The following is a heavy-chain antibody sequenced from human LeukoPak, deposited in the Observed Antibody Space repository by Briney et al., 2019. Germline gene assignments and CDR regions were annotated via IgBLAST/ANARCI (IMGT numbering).Heavy chain of an antibody. D-gene: IGHD3-22*01. CDR1: GFTFDDYA. CDR3: AKGARSSSGYTTD. CDR2: INWNSVSA. J-gene: IGHJ4*02. Sequence: WSLRLSCVASGFTFDDYAMHWVRQAPGKGLEWVAGINWNSVSAAYADSLKGRLTISRDNAKNSLFLQMNSLKTEDTAFYYCAKGARSSSGYTTDWGQGILVTVSS. V-gene: IGHV3-9*01.